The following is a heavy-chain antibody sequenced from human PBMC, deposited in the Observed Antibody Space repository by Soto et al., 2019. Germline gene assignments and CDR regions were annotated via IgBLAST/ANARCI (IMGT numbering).Heavy chain of an antibody. CDR2: IIPIFGTP. J-gene: IGHJ3*02. Sequence: QVQLEQSGAEVKRPGSSVKVSCKTSGGNFNTYPISWVRQAPAHRLEWMGKIIPIFGTPDYAQKFQGRVTINADEDTTTVYMELRSLKSDDAAVYYCARDSRLWGSTGWKRENLFDIWGQGTMVTVSS. D-gene: IGHD3-16*01. CDR1: GGNFNTYP. V-gene: IGHV1-69*18. CDR3: ARDSRLWGSTGWKRENLFDI.